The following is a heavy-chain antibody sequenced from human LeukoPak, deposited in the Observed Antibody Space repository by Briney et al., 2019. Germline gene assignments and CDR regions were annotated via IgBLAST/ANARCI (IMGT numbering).Heavy chain of an antibody. Sequence: ASVKVACKASGYTFTSYAMHWVRQAPGQRLEWMGWINARNGNTKYSQKSQGRVTITRDTSASTAYMELSSLRSEDTAVYYCASENYDILTGYYDRPGGYYYYYGMDVWGKGTTVTVSS. J-gene: IGHJ6*04. V-gene: IGHV1-3*01. CDR1: GYTFTSYA. D-gene: IGHD3-9*01. CDR3: ASENYDILTGYYDRPGGYYYYYGMDV. CDR2: INARNGNT.